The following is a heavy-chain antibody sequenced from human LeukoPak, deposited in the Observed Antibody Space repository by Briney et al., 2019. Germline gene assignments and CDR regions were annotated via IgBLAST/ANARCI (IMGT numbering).Heavy chain of an antibody. D-gene: IGHD6-13*01. CDR3: ARRNSVASAGPDAFDI. J-gene: IGHJ3*02. CDR2: IYPGDSVS. V-gene: IGHV5-51*01. Sequence: GESLKISCQGYGYSLTNYWIGWVRQMPEKGLEWMGIIYPGDSVSRYSPSFQGQVTISADKSISTAYLQWNSLKASDTAMYFCARRNSVASAGPDAFDIWGQGTIVTVSS. CDR1: GYSLTNYW.